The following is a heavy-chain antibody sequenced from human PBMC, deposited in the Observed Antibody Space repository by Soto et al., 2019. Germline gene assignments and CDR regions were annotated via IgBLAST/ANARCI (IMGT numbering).Heavy chain of an antibody. CDR3: ARGWGYDSNDDYYAY. J-gene: IGHJ4*02. CDR1: GGTFSRHA. D-gene: IGHD3-22*01. Sequence: QVQLVQSGAEVRKPGSSVKVSCKSSGGTFSRHAISWVRQAPGQGLEWMGGVFPIFGTANHAQKFQGRVTIIADESTSTVYMELSSLRPEDTAMYYCARGWGYDSNDDYYAYWGQGTLVIVSS. V-gene: IGHV1-69*01. CDR2: VFPIFGTA.